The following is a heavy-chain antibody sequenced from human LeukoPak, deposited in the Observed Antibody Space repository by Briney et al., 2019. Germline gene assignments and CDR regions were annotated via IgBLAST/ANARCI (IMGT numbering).Heavy chain of an antibody. V-gene: IGHV3-15*04. J-gene: IGHJ6*02. CDR3: ATDEDWNYARKDV. D-gene: IGHD1-7*01. CDR1: GFTFSYAW. CDR2: IVSNIDGGTT. Sequence: GGSLRLSCAASGFTFSYAWMSWVRQVPGKGLEWVGQIVSNIDGGTTDYAAPVKGRFTISRDDSESMLYLQMNSLKIEDTAVYYCATDEDWNYARKDVWGQGATVIVSS.